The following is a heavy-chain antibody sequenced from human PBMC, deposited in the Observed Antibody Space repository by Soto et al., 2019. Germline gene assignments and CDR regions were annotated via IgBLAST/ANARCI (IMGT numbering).Heavy chain of an antibody. CDR1: GGSISSYY. D-gene: IGHD2-2*01. V-gene: IGHV4-59*01. J-gene: IGHJ6*02. CDR2: IHYSGST. CDR3: ARARYQLLHPYSYGMDF. Sequence: PSETLSLTCTVSGGSISSYYWSWIRQSPGKGLEWIGYIHYSGSTKSNPSLKSRVTISVDTSRNQVSLKLSSVTAADSAVYFCARARYQLLHPYSYGMDFWGQGTTVTVSS.